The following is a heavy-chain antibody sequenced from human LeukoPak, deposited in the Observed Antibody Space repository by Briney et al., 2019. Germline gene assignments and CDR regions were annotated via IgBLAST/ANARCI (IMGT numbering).Heavy chain of an antibody. J-gene: IGHJ6*03. CDR2: INTSGGRT. CDR3: AKNGDRGAYCSGGSCYPYFYYYMDV. Sequence: GGSLRLSCAASAFTFSSYGMGWVRPAPGKGREWVSAINTSGGRTYYADSVKGRFTISRDNSKNTLYLQMNSVRAEDTAIYYCAKNGDRGAYCSGGSCYPYFYYYMDVWGKGTTVTISS. CDR1: AFTFSSYG. V-gene: IGHV3-23*01. D-gene: IGHD2-15*01.